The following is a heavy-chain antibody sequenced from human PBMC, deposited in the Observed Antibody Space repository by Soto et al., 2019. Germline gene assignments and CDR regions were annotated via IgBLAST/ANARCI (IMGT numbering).Heavy chain of an antibody. J-gene: IGHJ4*02. CDR2: IYYSGST. Sequence: KPSETLSLTCTVSGGSISSGGYYWSWIRQHPGKGLEWIGYIYYSGSTYYNPSLKSRVTISVDTSKNQFSLKLSSVTAADTAVYYCARDDDSSGYLGYWGQGTLVTVSS. CDR1: GGSISSGGYY. CDR3: ARDDDSSGYLGY. D-gene: IGHD3-22*01. V-gene: IGHV4-31*03.